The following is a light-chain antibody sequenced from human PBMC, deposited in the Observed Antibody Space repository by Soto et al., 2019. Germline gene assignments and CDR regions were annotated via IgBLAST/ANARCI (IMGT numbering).Light chain of an antibody. V-gene: IGKV1-5*01. Sequence: DIQMTQSPSALSASVGDSVTITCRASQIIGTWLAWYQQKPGKAPKLLIYDASSLKNGVPSRFSGSGSGTEFTLTISSLQPDDFATYYCQEYNSYSPWTFGQGTKVDI. CDR2: DAS. J-gene: IGKJ1*01. CDR1: QIIGTW. CDR3: QEYNSYSPWT.